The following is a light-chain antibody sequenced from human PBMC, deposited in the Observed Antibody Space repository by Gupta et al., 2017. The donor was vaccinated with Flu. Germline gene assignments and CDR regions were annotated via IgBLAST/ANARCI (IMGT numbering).Light chain of an antibody. V-gene: IGLV2-8*01. CDR3: CSYGVNGV. CDR1: SSVIGGNNY. Sequence: SALTQPPSASGSPGQSVAISCTGTSSVIGGNNYVSWYQQHPGKARKVMIYEGNNRPAGVTVRFSGATSGNTASLTVAGVQAEDEDYYYFCSYGVNGVFGTGTKVTVL. J-gene: IGLJ1*01. CDR2: EGN.